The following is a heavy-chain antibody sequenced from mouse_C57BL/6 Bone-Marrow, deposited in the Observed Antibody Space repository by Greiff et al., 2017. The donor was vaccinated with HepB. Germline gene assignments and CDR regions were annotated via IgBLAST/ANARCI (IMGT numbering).Heavy chain of an antibody. V-gene: IGHV1-18*01. CDR1: GYTFTDYN. D-gene: IGHD1-1*01. CDR2: INPNNGGT. Sequence: EVQLQESGPELVKPGASVKIPCKASGYTFTDYNMDWVKQSHGKSLEWIGDINPNNGGTIYNQKFKGKATLTVDKSSSTAYMELRSLTSEDTAVYYCARSITTVDGYFDYWGQGTTLTVSS. J-gene: IGHJ2*01. CDR3: ARSITTVDGYFDY.